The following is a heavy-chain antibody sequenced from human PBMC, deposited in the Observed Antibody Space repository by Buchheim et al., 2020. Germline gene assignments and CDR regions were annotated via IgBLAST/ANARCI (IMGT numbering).Heavy chain of an antibody. CDR3: ARIEYTSSSLY. D-gene: IGHD6-6*01. CDR2: ISGIGGDT. CDR1: GFTFSSYA. V-gene: IGHV3-23*01. J-gene: IGHJ4*02. Sequence: EVQLLESGGGLVQPGGSLRLSCAASGFTFSSYAMSWVRQAPGKGLEWVSGISGIGGDTYYADSVKGRFTFSRDTSKNTLYLQVNSLRAEDTALYYCARIEYTSSSLYWGQGTL.